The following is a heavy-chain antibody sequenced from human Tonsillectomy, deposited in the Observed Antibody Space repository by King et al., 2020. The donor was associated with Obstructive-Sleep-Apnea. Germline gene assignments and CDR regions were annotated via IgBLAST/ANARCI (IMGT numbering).Heavy chain of an antibody. CDR1: AYTFTSND. CDR2: MNPDRVNA. Sequence: VQLVESGAEVKKPGASVKVSCKASAYTFTSNDINWVRQATGQGLEWMGWMNPDRVNAGYAQKFQDRVTMTRNTSISTAYMELSSLRFEDTAVYYCATRFSSSWYPSYFDYWGQGTLVTVSS. D-gene: IGHD6-13*01. CDR3: ATRFSSSWYPSYFDY. J-gene: IGHJ4*02. V-gene: IGHV1-8*01.